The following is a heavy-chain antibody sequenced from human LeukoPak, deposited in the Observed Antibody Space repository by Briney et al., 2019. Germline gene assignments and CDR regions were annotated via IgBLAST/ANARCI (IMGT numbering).Heavy chain of an antibody. CDR3: ASLGGYCSSTSCPDDAFDI. J-gene: IGHJ3*02. V-gene: IGHV4-59*01. CDR1: GFSISSYY. Sequence: SETLSLTCTVSGFSISSYYWRWLRQPPGKGLEWVGYIYYSGSTNYNPSLKSRVTISVDTSKNQFSLKLSSVTAADTAVYYCASLGGYCSSTSCPDDAFDIWGQGTMVTVSS. CDR2: IYYSGST. D-gene: IGHD2-2*01.